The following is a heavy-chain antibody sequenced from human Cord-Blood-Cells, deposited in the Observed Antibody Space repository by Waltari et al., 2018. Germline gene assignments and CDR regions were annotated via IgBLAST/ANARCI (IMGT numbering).Heavy chain of an antibody. CDR1: GFTVSSNY. D-gene: IGHD2-15*01. V-gene: IGHV3-53*01. CDR3: ARVAATLSYYYYYYMDV. J-gene: IGHJ6*03. CDR2: IYSGGST. Sequence: EVQLVESGGGLIQPGGSLRLSCAASGFTVSSNYMSWVRQAPGKGLECVSVIYSGGSTYYADAVKGRVTISRDNSKNTLYLQMNSLRAEDTAVYYCARVAATLSYYYYYYMDVWGKGTTVTVSS.